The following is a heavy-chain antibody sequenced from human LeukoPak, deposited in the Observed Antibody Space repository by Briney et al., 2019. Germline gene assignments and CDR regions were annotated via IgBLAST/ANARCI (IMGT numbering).Heavy chain of an antibody. CDR1: GGTFSSYA. CDR2: TIPIFGTG. Sequence: VASVKVSCKAAGGTFSSYAISWVRQAPGQGLEWMGGTIPIFGTGNYAQKFQGRVTITADESTSTAYMELSSLRSEDTAVYYCAREGYSGSYYYYRDWGQGTLVTVSS. V-gene: IGHV1-69*01. CDR3: AREGYSGSYYYYRD. J-gene: IGHJ4*02. D-gene: IGHD1-26*01.